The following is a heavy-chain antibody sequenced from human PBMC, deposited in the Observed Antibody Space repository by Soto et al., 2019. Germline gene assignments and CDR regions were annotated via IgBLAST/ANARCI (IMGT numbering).Heavy chain of an antibody. Sequence: ASVKVSCKASGYTFTSYYVHWVRQAPGQGLEWMGIINPSGGGTSYAQKFQGRVTMTWDTSTSTVYMELSSLRSEDTAVYYCARYRFSGSRWSKFDYWGQGTLVTVSS. CDR1: GYTFTSYY. CDR2: INPSGGGT. D-gene: IGHD6-13*01. V-gene: IGHV1-46*01. J-gene: IGHJ4*02. CDR3: ARYRFSGSRWSKFDY.